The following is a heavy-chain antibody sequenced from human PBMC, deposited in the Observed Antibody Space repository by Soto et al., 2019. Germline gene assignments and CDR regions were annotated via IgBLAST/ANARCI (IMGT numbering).Heavy chain of an antibody. J-gene: IGHJ4*02. CDR2: IIPIFGTA. Sequence: QVQLVQSGAEVRKPGSSVKVSCKASGGTFSSYAISWVRQAPGQGLEWMGGIIPIFGTANYAQKFQGRVTITADESTSTAYMELSSLRSEDTAVYYCARGGSSSWYDYIDYWGQGTLVTVSS. V-gene: IGHV1-69*01. CDR1: GGTFSSYA. CDR3: ARGGSSSWYDYIDY. D-gene: IGHD6-13*01.